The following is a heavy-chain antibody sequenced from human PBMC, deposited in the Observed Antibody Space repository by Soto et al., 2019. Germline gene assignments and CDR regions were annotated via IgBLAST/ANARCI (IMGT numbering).Heavy chain of an antibody. Sequence: KPSETLSLTCTVSGGSISSDDYSWSWIRQPPGKGLEWIGYIYYSGSTYYNLSLKSRLGISVDTSKSQFSLKLTSVTAADTAVYSCARAPVRCSSALCPPHCYYGFDVWGQGTTVTVSS. CDR1: GGSISSDDYS. V-gene: IGHV4-30-4*08. CDR2: IYYSGST. CDR3: ARAPVRCSSALCPPHCYYGFDV. J-gene: IGHJ6*02. D-gene: IGHD2-2*01.